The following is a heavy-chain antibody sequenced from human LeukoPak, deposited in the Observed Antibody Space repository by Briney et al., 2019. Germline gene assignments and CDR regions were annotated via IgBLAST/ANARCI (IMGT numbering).Heavy chain of an antibody. Sequence: SETLSLTCTVSGYSISSGYYWGWIRQPPGKGLERSGSIYHSGSTYYNPSLKSRVTISVDTSKNQFSLKLSSVTAVDTAVYYCARGLGGAPTTVLSWGQGTLVTVSS. CDR2: IYHSGST. CDR3: ARGLGGAPTTVLS. J-gene: IGHJ5*02. V-gene: IGHV4-38-2*02. D-gene: IGHD4-17*01. CDR1: GYSISSGYY.